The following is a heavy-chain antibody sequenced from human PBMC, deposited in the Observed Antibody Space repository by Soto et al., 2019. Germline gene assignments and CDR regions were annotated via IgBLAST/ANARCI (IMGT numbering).Heavy chain of an antibody. J-gene: IGHJ3*02. Sequence: PGGSLRLSCAASGFTFSSYWMSWVRQAPGKGLEWVANIKQDGSEKYYVDSVKGRFTISRDNAKNSLYLQMNSLRAEDTAVYYCARDSQWLVLDAFDIWGQVTMFTVSS. CDR1: GFTFSSYW. CDR2: IKQDGSEK. D-gene: IGHD6-19*01. CDR3: ARDSQWLVLDAFDI. V-gene: IGHV3-7*01.